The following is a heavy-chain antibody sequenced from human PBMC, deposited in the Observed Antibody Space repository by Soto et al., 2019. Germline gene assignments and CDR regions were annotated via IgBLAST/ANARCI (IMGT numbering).Heavy chain of an antibody. J-gene: IGHJ4*02. CDR2: ISYDANNR. Sequence: GGPLRLSCLVSGSNFRAYGMHWVRQAPGRGLEWVAFISYDANNRNYADSVKGRFTISRDNFKNTLFLQMSSLKDEDTALYYCATAFPMGAPFYFDYWGRGTLVTVSS. D-gene: IGHD3-16*01. CDR1: GSNFRAYG. V-gene: IGHV3-30*03. CDR3: ATAFPMGAPFYFDY.